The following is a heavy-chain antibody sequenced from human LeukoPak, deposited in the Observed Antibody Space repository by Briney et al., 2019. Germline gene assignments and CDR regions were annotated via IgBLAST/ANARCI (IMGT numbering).Heavy chain of an antibody. Sequence: ASVKVSCKASGYTFTSYDINWVRQATGQGLEWMGWMNPNSGNTGYAQKFQGRVTMTRNTSISTAYMELSSLRSEDTAVYYCARDSRYSGSYLGRAWFDPWGQGTLVTVSS. J-gene: IGHJ5*02. CDR1: GYTFTSYD. D-gene: IGHD1-26*01. CDR3: ARDSRYSGSYLGRAWFDP. CDR2: MNPNSGNT. V-gene: IGHV1-8*01.